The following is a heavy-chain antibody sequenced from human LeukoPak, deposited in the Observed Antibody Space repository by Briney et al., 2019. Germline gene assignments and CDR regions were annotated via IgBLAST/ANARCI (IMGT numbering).Heavy chain of an antibody. D-gene: IGHD6-6*01. Sequence: SETLSLTCTVSGGSISGHYWSWIRQPPGKGLEWIGYIYYSGSTNYNPSLKSRVTISVDTSKNQFSLKLSSVTAADTAVYYCARDAARPYYYYYYYMDVWGKGTTVTVSS. J-gene: IGHJ6*03. CDR1: GGSISGHY. CDR2: IYYSGST. V-gene: IGHV4-59*11. CDR3: ARDAARPYYYYYYYMDV.